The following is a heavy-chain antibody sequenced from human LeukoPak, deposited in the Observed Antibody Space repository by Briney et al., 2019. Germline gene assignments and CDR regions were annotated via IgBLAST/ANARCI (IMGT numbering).Heavy chain of an antibody. CDR3: ARDQYSSSWYDDAFDI. J-gene: IGHJ3*02. D-gene: IGHD6-13*01. Sequence: SQTLSLTCTVSGGSISSGSYYWSWIRQPAGKGLEWIGRIYTSGSTNCNPSLKSRVTISVDTSKNQFSLKLSSVTAADTAVYYCARDQYSSSWYDDAFDIWGQGTMVTVSS. CDR1: GGSISSGSYY. CDR2: IYTSGST. V-gene: IGHV4-61*02.